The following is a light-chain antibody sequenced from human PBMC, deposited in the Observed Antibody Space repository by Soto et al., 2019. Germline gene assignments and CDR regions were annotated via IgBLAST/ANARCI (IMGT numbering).Light chain of an antibody. Sequence: EILMTQSPATLSGSPGERATLSCRASQSVGSDLAWYQQKPGQAPRLLIYGASTRATGIPARFSGSGSGTEFTLPINSLQSDDFAVYYCQHYNNWPPWTFGQGTRVEI. CDR1: QSVGSD. V-gene: IGKV3-15*01. CDR3: QHYNNWPPWT. CDR2: GAS. J-gene: IGKJ1*01.